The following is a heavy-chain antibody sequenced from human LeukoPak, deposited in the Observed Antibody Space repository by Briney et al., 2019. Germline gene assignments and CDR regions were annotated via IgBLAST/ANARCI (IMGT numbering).Heavy chain of an antibody. J-gene: IGHJ4*02. CDR3: AKQLWFGELFSFDY. D-gene: IGHD3-10*01. V-gene: IGHV3-21*04. CDR1: GFTFSSYG. Sequence: GGSLRLSCAASGFTFSSYGMNWVRQAPGKGLEWVSSISSSSSYIYYADSVKGRFTISRDNSKNTLYLQMNSLRAEDTAVYYCAKQLWFGELFSFDYWGQGTLVTVSS. CDR2: ISSSSSYI.